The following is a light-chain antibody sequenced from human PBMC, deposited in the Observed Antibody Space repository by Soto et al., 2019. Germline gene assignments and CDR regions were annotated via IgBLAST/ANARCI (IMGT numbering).Light chain of an antibody. CDR2: EVT. CDR3: KSYAGSNTYV. CDR1: RLDFGGYNY. V-gene: IGLV2-8*01. J-gene: IGLJ1*01. Sequence: QSALTQPTSVSWSPGQSITISCTLTRLDFGGYNYVSWYQQYPGKSPKLMIYEVTQRPSGVPDRFSGSKSGNTASLTVSGLQAADEADYFCKSYAGSNTYVFGSGTKVTVL.